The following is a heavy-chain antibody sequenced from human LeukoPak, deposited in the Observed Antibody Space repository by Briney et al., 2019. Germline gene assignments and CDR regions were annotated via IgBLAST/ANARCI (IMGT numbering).Heavy chain of an antibody. V-gene: IGHV1-46*01. CDR2: INPSGGST. J-gene: IGHJ6*03. D-gene: IGHD2-2*01. Sequence: ASVKVSCKASGYTFTSYYMHWVRQAPGQGLEWMGIINPSGGSTSYAQKFQGRVTMTRDMSTSTVYMELSSLRSEDTAVYYCAREGSSAQNYYYYMDVWGKGTTVTVSS. CDR3: AREGSSAQNYYYYMDV. CDR1: GYTFTSYY.